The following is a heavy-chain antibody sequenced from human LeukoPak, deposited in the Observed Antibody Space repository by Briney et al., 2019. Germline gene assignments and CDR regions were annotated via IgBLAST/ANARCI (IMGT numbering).Heavy chain of an antibody. J-gene: IGHJ4*02. CDR3: ARNGASEDTAIGTGMYYFDY. CDR1: GFTFSSYE. CDR2: ISSSGSTI. D-gene: IGHD5-18*01. Sequence: GGSLRLSCAASGFTFSSYEMNWVRQAPGKGLEWVSYISSSGSTIYYADSVKGRFTISRDNAKNSLYLQMNSLRAEDTAVYYCARNGASEDTAIGTGMYYFDYWGQGTLVTVSS. V-gene: IGHV3-48*03.